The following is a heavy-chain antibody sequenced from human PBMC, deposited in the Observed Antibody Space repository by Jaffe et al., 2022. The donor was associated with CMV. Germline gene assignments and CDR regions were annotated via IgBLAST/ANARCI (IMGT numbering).Heavy chain of an antibody. CDR1: GGSISSGGYY. D-gene: IGHD6-13*01. CDR3: AQTKVETGDESSSWPFDY. J-gene: IGHJ4*02. CDR2: IYYSGST. Sequence: QVQLQESGPGLVKPSQTLSLTCTVSGGSISSGGYYWSWIRQHPGKGLEWIGYIYYSGSTYYNPSLKSRVTISVDTSKNQFSLKLSSVTAADTAVYYCAQTKVETGDESSSWPFDYWGQGTLVTVSS. V-gene: IGHV4-31*03.